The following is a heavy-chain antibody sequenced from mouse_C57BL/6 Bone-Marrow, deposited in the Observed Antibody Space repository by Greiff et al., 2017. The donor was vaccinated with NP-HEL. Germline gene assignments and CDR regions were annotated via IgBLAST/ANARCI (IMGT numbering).Heavy chain of an antibody. CDR1: GFNIKDDY. CDR3: TTDYSNYEGYYFDY. V-gene: IGHV14-4*01. Sequence: EVHLVESGAELVRPGASVKLSCTASGFNIKDDYMHWVKQRPEQGLEWIGWIDPENGDTEYASKFQGKATITADTSSNTAYLQLSSLTSEDTAVYYCTTDYSNYEGYYFDYWGQGTTLTVSS. J-gene: IGHJ2*01. D-gene: IGHD2-5*01. CDR2: IDPENGDT.